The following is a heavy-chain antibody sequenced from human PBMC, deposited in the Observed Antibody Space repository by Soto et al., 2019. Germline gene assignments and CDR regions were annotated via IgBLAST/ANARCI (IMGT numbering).Heavy chain of an antibody. CDR2: ISYDGSNK. CDR1: GFTFSSYA. D-gene: IGHD3-9*01. CDR3: ARGSKPYDILTGCDY. V-gene: IGHV3-30-3*01. Sequence: GGSLRLSCAASGFTFSSYAMHWVRQAPGKGLEWVAVISYDGSNKYYADSVKGRFTISRDNSKNTLYLQMNSLRAEDTAVYYCARGSKPYDILTGCDYWGQGTLVTVSS. J-gene: IGHJ4*02.